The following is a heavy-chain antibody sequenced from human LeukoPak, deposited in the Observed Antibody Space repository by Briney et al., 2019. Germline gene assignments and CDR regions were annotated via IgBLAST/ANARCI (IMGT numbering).Heavy chain of an antibody. CDR3: AGEDNSSGYRPFDI. J-gene: IGHJ3*02. V-gene: IGHV1-2*06. CDR1: GHTFTGYY. CDR2: INPNNGGT. D-gene: IGHD3-22*01. Sequence: ASVKVSCKASGHTFTGYYIHWVRQAPGQGLEWMGRINPNNGGTNYAQKFQGRVTMTRDMSMSTAYMELSRLRSADTAVYYCAGEDNSSGYRPFDIWGQGTMVTVPS.